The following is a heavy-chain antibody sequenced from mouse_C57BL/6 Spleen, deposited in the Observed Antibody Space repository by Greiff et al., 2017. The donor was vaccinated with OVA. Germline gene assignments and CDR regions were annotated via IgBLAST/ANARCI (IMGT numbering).Heavy chain of an antibody. CDR1: GYTFTDYY. CDR3: ARKNGGGYFDV. J-gene: IGHJ1*03. CDR2: IFPGSGST. Sequence: QVQLQQSGPELVKPGASVKISCKASGYTFTDYYINWVKQRPGQGLEWIGWIFPGSGSTYYNEKFKGKATLTVDKSSSTAYMLLSRLTSEDAAFYFCARKNGGGYFDVWGTGTTVTVSS. V-gene: IGHV1-75*01.